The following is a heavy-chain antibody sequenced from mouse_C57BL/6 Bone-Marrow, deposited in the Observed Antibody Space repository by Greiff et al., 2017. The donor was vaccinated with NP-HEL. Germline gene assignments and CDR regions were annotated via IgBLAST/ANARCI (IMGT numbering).Heavy chain of an antibody. CDR1: GYTFTGYW. CDR2: ILPGSGST. Sequence: QVQLQQSGAELMKPGASVKLSCKATGYTFTGYWIEWVKQRPGHGLEWIGAILPGSGSTNYNAKFKGKATFTAATSSNTAYMQLSRLTTEDSAIYYCAREGDWYFDVWGTGTTVTVAS. CDR3: AREGDWYFDV. V-gene: IGHV1-9*01. J-gene: IGHJ1*03.